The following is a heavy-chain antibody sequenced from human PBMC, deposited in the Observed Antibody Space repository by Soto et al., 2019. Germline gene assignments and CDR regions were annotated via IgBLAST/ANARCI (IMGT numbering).Heavy chain of an antibody. Sequence: ASVKVSCKASGYTFTSYGISWVRQAPGQGLEWMRWISAYNGNTNYAQKLQGRVTMTTDTSTSTAYMELRSLRSDDTAVYYCARDGKLRFLEWLLSDYYYYGMDVWGQGTTVTVSS. J-gene: IGHJ6*02. CDR2: ISAYNGNT. V-gene: IGHV1-18*01. CDR1: GYTFTSYG. D-gene: IGHD3-3*01. CDR3: ARDGKLRFLEWLLSDYYYYGMDV.